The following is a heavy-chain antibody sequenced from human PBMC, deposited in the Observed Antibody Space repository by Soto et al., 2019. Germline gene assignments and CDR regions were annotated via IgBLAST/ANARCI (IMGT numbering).Heavy chain of an antibody. D-gene: IGHD2-15*01. CDR3: ARGIDCSGGSCYSRWFDP. Sequence: ASVKVSCKASGGTFSSYAISWVRQAPGQGLEWMGWISAYNGNTNYAQKLQGRVTMTTDTSTSTAYMELRSLRSDDTAVYYCARGIDCSGGSCYSRWFDPWGQGTLVTVS. J-gene: IGHJ5*02. V-gene: IGHV1-18*01. CDR1: GGTFSSYA. CDR2: ISAYNGNT.